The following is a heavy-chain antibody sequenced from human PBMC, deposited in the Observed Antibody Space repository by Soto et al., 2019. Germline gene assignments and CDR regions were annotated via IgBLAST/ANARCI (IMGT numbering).Heavy chain of an antibody. CDR2: IWYDGSNK. CDR1: GFTFSSYV. J-gene: IGHJ2*01. Sequence: GGSLRLSCAASGFTFSSYVMHWVRQAPGKGLEWVAVIWYDGSNKYYADSVKGRFTISRDNSKNTLYPQMNSLRAEDTAVYYCASGQDPYWYFDLWGRGTLVTVSS. V-gene: IGHV3-33*01. CDR3: ASGQDPYWYFDL.